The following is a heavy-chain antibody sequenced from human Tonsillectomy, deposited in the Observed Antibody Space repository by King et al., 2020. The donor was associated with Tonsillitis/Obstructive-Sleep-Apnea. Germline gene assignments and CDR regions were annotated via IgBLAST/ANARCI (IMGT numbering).Heavy chain of an antibody. D-gene: IGHD5-18*01. CDR1: GGSISSSSYY. V-gene: IGHV4-39*01. CDR2: IYYSGST. J-gene: IGHJ4*02. CDR3: ARPDTPMVTFDF. Sequence: QLPESGPGLVKPSETLSLTCTVSGGSISSSSYYWGWIRQPPGKGLEWIGSIYYSGSTYYNPSLKSRVTISVDTSKNQFSLKLSSVTAADTAVYYCARPDTPMVTFDFWGQGTLVTVSS.